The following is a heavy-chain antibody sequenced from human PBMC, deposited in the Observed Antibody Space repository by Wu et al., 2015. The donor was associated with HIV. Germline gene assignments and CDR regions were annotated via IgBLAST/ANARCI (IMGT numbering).Heavy chain of an antibody. V-gene: IGHV1-46*03. CDR1: GYTFTNYH. Sequence: QVQLVQSGAEVKKPGASVQVSCKTSGYTFTNYHIHWVRQAPGQGLEWMGVINPSGGSVSYAQRFQGRVTMTRDTSTRTIYMGLSRLRSEDTAIYYCAMRSRIGNMEAFDVWGQGTMVIVSS. J-gene: IGHJ3*01. CDR3: AMRSRIGNMEAFDV. D-gene: IGHD1/OR15-1a*01. CDR2: INPSGGSV.